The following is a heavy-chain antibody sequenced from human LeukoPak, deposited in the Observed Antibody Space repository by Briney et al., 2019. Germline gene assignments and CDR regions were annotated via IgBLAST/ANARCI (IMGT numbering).Heavy chain of an antibody. CDR2: IYTSGST. CDR3: ARGGDYYDSSGYPFDY. CDR1: GGSISSYY. J-gene: IGHJ4*02. V-gene: IGHV4-4*07. D-gene: IGHD3-22*01. Sequence: PSETLSLTCTVSGGSISSYYWSWIRQPAGKGLEWIGRIYTSGSTNYNPSLKSRVTMSVDTSKNQFSLKLSSVTAADTAVYYCARGGDYYDSSGYPFDYWGQGTLVTVPS.